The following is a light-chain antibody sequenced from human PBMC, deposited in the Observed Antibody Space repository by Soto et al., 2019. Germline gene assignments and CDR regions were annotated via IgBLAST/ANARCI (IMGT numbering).Light chain of an antibody. V-gene: IGKV3-20*01. J-gene: IGKJ2*03. CDR1: QSVTNNY. CDR2: GTS. CDR3: KEYDKTLYS. Sequence: EIVLTQSPGTLSLTPGERATLSCRASQSVTNNYLAWYQQKPGQAPSLLIYGTSRRATVLPDRFSGRGAVTVFTLIISRLQAEDGVGYCSKEYDKTLYSFGQVSRLE.